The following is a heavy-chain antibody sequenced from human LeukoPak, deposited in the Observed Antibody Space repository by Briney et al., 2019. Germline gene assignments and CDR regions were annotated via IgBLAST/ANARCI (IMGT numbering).Heavy chain of an antibody. CDR2: INHSGST. J-gene: IGHJ4*02. Sequence: ETSETLSLTCAVYGGSFSGYYWSWIRQPPGKGLEWIGEINHSGSTNYNPSLKSRVTISVDTSRNQFSLKLSSVTAADTAVYYCARELRGYSYGSVDYWGQGTLVTVSS. CDR1: GGSFSGYY. D-gene: IGHD5-18*01. V-gene: IGHV4-34*01. CDR3: ARELRGYSYGSVDY.